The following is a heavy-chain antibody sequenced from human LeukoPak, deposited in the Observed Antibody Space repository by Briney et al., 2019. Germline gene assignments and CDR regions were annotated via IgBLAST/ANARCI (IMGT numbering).Heavy chain of an antibody. CDR1: GGSISSGGYY. D-gene: IGHD6-6*01. CDR2: IYYSGST. Sequence: SQTLSLTCTVSGGSISSGGYYWSWIRQHPGKGLEWIGYIYYSGSTYYNPSLKSRVTISVDTSKNQFSLKLSSVTAADTAVYYCARQARTALNYFDCWGQGTLVTVSS. V-gene: IGHV4-31*03. J-gene: IGHJ4*02. CDR3: ARQARTALNYFDC.